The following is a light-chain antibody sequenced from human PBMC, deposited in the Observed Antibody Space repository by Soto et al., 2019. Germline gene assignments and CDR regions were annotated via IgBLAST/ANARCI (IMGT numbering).Light chain of an antibody. CDR3: QQYNNWPFPSWT. V-gene: IGKV3-15*01. Sequence: EIVMTQSPATLSVSPGERATLSCRVSQSVSSNLAWYQQKPGQAPRLLIYGASTGATGIPARFSGSGSGTEFTLTISSLQSEDFAVYYCQQYNNWPFPSWTFGQGTKVEIK. CDR2: GAS. CDR1: QSVSSN. J-gene: IGKJ1*01.